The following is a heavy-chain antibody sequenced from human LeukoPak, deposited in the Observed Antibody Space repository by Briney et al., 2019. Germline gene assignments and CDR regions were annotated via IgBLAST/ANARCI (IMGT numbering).Heavy chain of an antibody. J-gene: IGHJ4*02. CDR3: ARVLYSSSWYELDY. Sequence: ASVKVSCKASGYTFTGYYMHWVRQATGQGLEWMGWMNPNSGNTGYAQKFQGRVTMTRNTSIGTAYMELSSLRSEDTAVYYCARVLYSSSWYELDYWGQGTLVTVSS. V-gene: IGHV1-8*02. D-gene: IGHD6-13*01. CDR1: GYTFTGYY. CDR2: MNPNSGNT.